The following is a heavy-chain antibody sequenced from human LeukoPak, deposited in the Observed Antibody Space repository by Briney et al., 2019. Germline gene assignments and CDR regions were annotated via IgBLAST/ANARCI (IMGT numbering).Heavy chain of an antibody. CDR1: SFSISSGHY. CDR2: INHSGPT. J-gene: IGHJ4*02. CDR3: ARDVDRFDY. V-gene: IGHV4-38-2*02. Sequence: SETLSLTCSVSSFSISSGHYWGWIRQPPGKGLEWIGSINHSGPTYYNPSLKSRVTISVDTSKNHFSLTLTSVTAADTAVYYCARDVDRFDYWGQGTLVTVSS. D-gene: IGHD2-21*01.